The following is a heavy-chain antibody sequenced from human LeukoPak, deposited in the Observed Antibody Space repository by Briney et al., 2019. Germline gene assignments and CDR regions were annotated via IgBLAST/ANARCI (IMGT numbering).Heavy chain of an antibody. CDR1: GGSISSSSYY. V-gene: IGHV4-39*01. CDR3: ARRLWFGELGVFDY. CDR2: IYYSGST. J-gene: IGHJ4*02. Sequence: SETLSLTSTVSGGSISSSSYYWGWIRQPPGKGLEWIGSIYYSGSTYHNPSLKSRVTISVDTSKNQFSLKLSSVTAADTAVYYCARRLWFGELGVFDYWGQGTLVTVSS. D-gene: IGHD3-10*01.